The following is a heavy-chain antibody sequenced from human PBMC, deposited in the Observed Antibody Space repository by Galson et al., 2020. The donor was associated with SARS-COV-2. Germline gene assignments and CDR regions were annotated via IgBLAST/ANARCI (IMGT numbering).Heavy chain of an antibody. CDR3: ARDPFQQWGD. D-gene: IGHD1-26*01. V-gene: IGHV3-53*01. CDR2: IYADYGGSEI. CDR1: GFSVTNNY. Sequence: GGSLRLSCTVSGFSVTNNYMEWVRQAPGKGLEWISVIYADYGGSEIYYAGPVKGRFTSSRDSSRNTVYLEMNDLRAEDTAIYYCARDPFQQWGDWGQGTLVTVSP. J-gene: IGHJ4*02.